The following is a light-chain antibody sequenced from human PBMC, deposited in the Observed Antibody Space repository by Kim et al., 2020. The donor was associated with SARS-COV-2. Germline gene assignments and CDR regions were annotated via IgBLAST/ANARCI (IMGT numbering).Light chain of an antibody. Sequence: GQSVTISCTGTSSDVGGYKYVSWYQHNPGTAPTLMIYEVTKRPSGVPDRFSGSRSGNTASLTVSGLQAEDEADYYCISYAGSNIFVFGTGTKVTVL. V-gene: IGLV2-8*01. CDR3: ISYAGSNIFV. CDR2: EVT. J-gene: IGLJ1*01. CDR1: SSDVGGYKY.